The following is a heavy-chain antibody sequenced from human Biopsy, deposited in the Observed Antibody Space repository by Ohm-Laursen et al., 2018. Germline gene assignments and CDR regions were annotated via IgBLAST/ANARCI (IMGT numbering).Heavy chain of an antibody. CDR1: DHSINKYY. Sequence: SETLSLTCTVSDHSINKYYWSWLPQPAGKGLVYIGRLLFSGDTNPDYNPSLKSLVTMSVDTSKNQFSLRLGSVTAADTAVYYCASLGRYCSGENCYGIDYWGQGTLVTVSS. J-gene: IGHJ4*02. D-gene: IGHD2-15*01. V-gene: IGHV4-4*07. CDR3: ASLGRYCSGENCYGIDY. CDR2: LLFSGDT.